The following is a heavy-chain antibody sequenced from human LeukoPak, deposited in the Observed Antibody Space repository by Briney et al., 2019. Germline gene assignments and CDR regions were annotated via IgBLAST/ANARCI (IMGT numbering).Heavy chain of an antibody. V-gene: IGHV4-34*01. D-gene: IGHD3-3*01. CDR2: INHSGST. CDR1: GGSFSGYY. CDR3: ARGYDFWSGYYPLSYMDV. Sequence: SETLSLTCAVYGGSFSGYYWSWIRQPPGKGLEWIGEINHSGSTNYNPSLKSRVTISVDTSKNQLSLKLSSVTAADTAVYYCARGYDFWSGYYPLSYMDVWGKGTTVTVSS. J-gene: IGHJ6*03.